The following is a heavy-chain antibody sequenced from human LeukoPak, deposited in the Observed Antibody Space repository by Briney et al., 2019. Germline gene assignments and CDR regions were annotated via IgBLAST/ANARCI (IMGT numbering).Heavy chain of an antibody. CDR2: ISYDGSNK. CDR3: ARDRGIVVVPAGTFDY. J-gene: IGHJ4*02. Sequence: GGSLRLSCAASGFTFSSYAMHWVRQAPGKGLEWVAVISYDGSNKYYADSVKGRFTISRDNSKNTLYLQMNSLRAEDTAVYYCARDRGIVVVPAGTFDYWGQGTLVTASS. V-gene: IGHV3-30*04. D-gene: IGHD2-2*01. CDR1: GFTFSSYA.